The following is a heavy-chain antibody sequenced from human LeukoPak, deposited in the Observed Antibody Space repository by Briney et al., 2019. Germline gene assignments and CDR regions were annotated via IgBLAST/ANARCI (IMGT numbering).Heavy chain of an antibody. D-gene: IGHD3-10*01. V-gene: IGHV1-8*01. CDR1: GYTFTSYD. J-gene: IGHJ4*02. CDR3: ARGGWLYYGSGSYYAN. CDR2: MNPNSGNT. Sequence: GASVKVSCKASGYTFTSYDIDWVRQATGQGLEWMGWMNPNSGNTGYAQKFQGRVTMTRNTSISTAYMELSSLRFEDTAVYYCARGGWLYYGSGSYYANWGQGTLVTVSS.